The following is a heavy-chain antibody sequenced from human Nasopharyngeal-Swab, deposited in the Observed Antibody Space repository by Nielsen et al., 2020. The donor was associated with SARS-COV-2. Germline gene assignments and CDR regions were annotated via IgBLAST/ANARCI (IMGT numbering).Heavy chain of an antibody. CDR3: ARQENYDYVWGSYRLNWFDP. Sequence: WIRQPPRKGLEWIGSIYYSGSTYYNPSLKSRVTISVDTSKNQFSLKLSSVTAADTAVYYCARQENYDYVWGSYRLNWFDPWGQGTLVTVSS. V-gene: IGHV4-39*01. CDR2: IYYSGST. J-gene: IGHJ5*02. D-gene: IGHD3-16*02.